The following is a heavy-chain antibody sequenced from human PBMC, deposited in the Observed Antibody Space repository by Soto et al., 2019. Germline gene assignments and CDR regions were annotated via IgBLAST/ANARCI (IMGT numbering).Heavy chain of an antibody. V-gene: IGHV3-23*01. Sequence: GGSLRLSCAASGFTFGNYAVTWVRQAPGKGLEWVSTISGSGGSTYYADSVKGRFTISRDNSKNTLYLQMNSLRAEDTAVYYCAKDQGSSWYEIDCWGQGTLITVSS. CDR3: AKDQGSSWYEIDC. J-gene: IGHJ4*02. CDR1: GFTFGNYA. D-gene: IGHD6-13*01. CDR2: ISGSGGST.